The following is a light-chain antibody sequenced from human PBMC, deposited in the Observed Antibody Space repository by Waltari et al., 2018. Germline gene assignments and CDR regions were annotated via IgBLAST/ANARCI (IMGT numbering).Light chain of an antibody. Sequence: EIVLTQSPGTLSLSPGERATLPCRASQSVSSSYLAWYQQKPGQAPRLLIYGASSRATGIPDRFSGSGSGTDFTLTISRLEPEDFAVYYCQQYGSSPVTFGPGTKVDIK. V-gene: IGKV3-20*01. CDR1: QSVSSSY. CDR2: GAS. J-gene: IGKJ3*01. CDR3: QQYGSSPVT.